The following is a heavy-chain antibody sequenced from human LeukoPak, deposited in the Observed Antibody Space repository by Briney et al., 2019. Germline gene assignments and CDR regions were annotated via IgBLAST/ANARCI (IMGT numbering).Heavy chain of an antibody. CDR1: GGSISSHY. CDR3: ARGLSSGYYSFPA. CDR2: IYYSGST. D-gene: IGHD3-22*01. V-gene: IGHV4-59*11. Sequence: PSETLFLTCTVSGGSISSHYWSWIRQPPGKGLEWIGYIYYSGSTNYNPSLKSRVTISVDTSKNQFSLKLSSVTAADTAVYYCARGLSSGYYSFPAWGQGTLVTVSS. J-gene: IGHJ5*02.